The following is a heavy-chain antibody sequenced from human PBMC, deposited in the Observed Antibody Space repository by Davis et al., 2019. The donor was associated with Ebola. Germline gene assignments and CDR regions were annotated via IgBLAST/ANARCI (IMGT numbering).Heavy chain of an antibody. J-gene: IGHJ5*02. CDR2: IIPIFGTA. CDR1: VGTFSSYA. V-gene: IGHV1-69*13. Sequence: SVKVSCKASVGTFSSYAISWVRQAPGQGLEWMGGIIPIFGTANYAQKFQGRVTITADESTSTAYMELSSLRSEDTAVYYCARDLADQSPWFDPWGQGTLVTVSS. CDR3: ARDLADQSPWFDP.